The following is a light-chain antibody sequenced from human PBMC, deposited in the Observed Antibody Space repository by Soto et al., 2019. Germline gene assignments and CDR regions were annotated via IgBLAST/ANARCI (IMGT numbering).Light chain of an antibody. V-gene: IGKV3-20*01. J-gene: IGKJ1*01. CDR1: QSVTNDY. Sequence: EIVLTQSPGTLSLSPGERATLSCRASQSVTNDYLAWYQQKPDQAPRLLIYDASSRATGIPDRFSGSGSGTDFTLTISRLEPEDFAVYYCQQCARSPLTFGQGTKVEIK. CDR2: DAS. CDR3: QQCARSPLT.